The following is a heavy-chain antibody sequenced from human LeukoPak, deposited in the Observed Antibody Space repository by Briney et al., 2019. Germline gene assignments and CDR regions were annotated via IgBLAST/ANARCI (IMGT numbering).Heavy chain of an antibody. V-gene: IGHV1-69*13. CDR1: GYTFTSYD. D-gene: IGHD3-22*01. J-gene: IGHJ4*02. CDR3: ARAPYYYDSSGYPLDY. CDR2: IIPIFGTA. Sequence: SVKVSCKASGYTFTSYDINWVRQAPGQGLEWMGGIIPIFGTANYAQKFQGRVTITADESTSTAYMELSSLRSEDTAVYYCARAPYYYDSSGYPLDYWGQGTLVTVSS.